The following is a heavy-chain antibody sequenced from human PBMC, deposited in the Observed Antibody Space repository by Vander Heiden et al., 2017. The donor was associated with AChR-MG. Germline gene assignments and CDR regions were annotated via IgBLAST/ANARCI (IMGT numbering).Heavy chain of an antibody. Sequence: EVQLVESGGGLVQPGGSLKLSCAASGFTFSGPAMPWVRQASGKGLEWVGRIRSKANSYATAYAASVKGRFTISRDDSKNTAYLQMNSLKTEDTAVYYCTRHYSYYDSSGSQINYFDYWGQGTLVTVSS. CDR3: TRHYSYYDSSGSQINYFDY. D-gene: IGHD3-22*01. V-gene: IGHV3-73*02. J-gene: IGHJ4*02. CDR2: IRSKANSYAT. CDR1: GFTFSGPA.